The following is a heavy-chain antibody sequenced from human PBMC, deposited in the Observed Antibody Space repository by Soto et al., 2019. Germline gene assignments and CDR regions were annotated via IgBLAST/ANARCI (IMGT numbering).Heavy chain of an antibody. CDR3: AREPVGRGISWYFDY. CDR2: INPSGGST. D-gene: IGHD1-26*01. V-gene: IGHV1-46*01. Sequence: QVQLVQSGAEVKKPGASVKVSCKASGYTFTSYYMHWVRQAPGQGLEWMGIINPSGGSTSYAQKFQGRVTMNRDTSTSTVYMELSSLRSEDTAVYYCAREPVGRGISWYFDYWGQGTLVTVSS. CDR1: GYTFTSYY. J-gene: IGHJ4*02.